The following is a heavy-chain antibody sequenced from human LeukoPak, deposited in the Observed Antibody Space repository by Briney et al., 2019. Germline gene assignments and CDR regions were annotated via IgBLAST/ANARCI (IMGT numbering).Heavy chain of an antibody. CDR1: GFTFSSYS. V-gene: IGHV3-21*01. Sequence: GGSLRLSCAASGFTFSSYSMNWVRQAPGKGLEWVSSISGSSSYIYYADSVKGRFTISRDNAKNSLYLQMNSLRAGDTALYYCARADSNIAARRIGFDYWGQGTLVTVSS. D-gene: IGHD6-6*01. CDR2: ISGSSSYI. J-gene: IGHJ4*02. CDR3: ARADSNIAARRIGFDY.